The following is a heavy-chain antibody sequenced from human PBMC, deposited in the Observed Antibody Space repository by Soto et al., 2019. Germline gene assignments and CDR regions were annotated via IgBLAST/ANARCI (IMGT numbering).Heavy chain of an antibody. CDR3: AREILWDSGGYSSGYFPGY. J-gene: IGHJ4*02. CDR2: ISSSSSYI. V-gene: IGHV3-21*01. D-gene: IGHD5-18*01. CDR1: GFTFSSYS. Sequence: EVQLVESGGGLVKPGGSLRLSCAASGFTFSSYSMNWVRQAPGKGLEWVSSISSSSSYIYYADSVKGRFTISRDNAKNSLYLQMNSLRAEDTAVYYCAREILWDSGGYSSGYFPGYWGQGTLVTVSS.